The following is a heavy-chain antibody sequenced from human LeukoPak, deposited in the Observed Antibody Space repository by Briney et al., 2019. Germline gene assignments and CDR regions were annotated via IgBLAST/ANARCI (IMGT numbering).Heavy chain of an antibody. J-gene: IGHJ6*03. V-gene: IGHV1-69*05. D-gene: IGHD2-15*01. CDR2: IIPIFGTA. CDR1: GGTFSSYA. CDR3: ATGGYSGGSCYYYYYMDV. Sequence: GASVKVSCKASGGTFSSYAISWVRQAPGQGLEWMGRIIPIFGTANYAQKFQGRVTITTDESTSTAYMELSSLRSEDTAVYYCATGGYSGGSCYYYYYMDVWGKGTTVTVSS.